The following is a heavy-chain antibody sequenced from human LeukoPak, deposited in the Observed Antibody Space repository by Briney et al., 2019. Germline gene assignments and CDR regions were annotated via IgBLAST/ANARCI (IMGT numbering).Heavy chain of an antibody. D-gene: IGHD3-9*01. J-gene: IGHJ4*02. CDR1: GFIFNDFW. V-gene: IGHV3-7*03. Sequence: PGGSLRLSCTASGFIFNDFWMSWVRQAPGEGLEWVANIRQDGGAKNYVDSVKGRFTISRDNAKKSLYLQMNSLRAEDTAVYYCARGGKTKEDILTGYGLATFDYWGQGTLVTVSS. CDR2: IRQDGGAK. CDR3: ARGGKTKEDILTGYGLATFDY.